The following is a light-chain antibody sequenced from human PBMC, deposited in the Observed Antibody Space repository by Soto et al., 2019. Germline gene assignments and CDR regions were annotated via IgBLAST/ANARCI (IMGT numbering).Light chain of an antibody. Sequence: DIQMTQSPSTLSASVGDRVTITCRASQNINSWLAWYQQKPGKAPKLLIHKASSLQSGVPSRFSGSGSGTVFTLIISILDADDFATYYCQQYNGFCRFGQGTKVEIK. V-gene: IGKV1-5*03. J-gene: IGKJ1*01. CDR1: QNINSW. CDR2: KAS. CDR3: QQYNGFCR.